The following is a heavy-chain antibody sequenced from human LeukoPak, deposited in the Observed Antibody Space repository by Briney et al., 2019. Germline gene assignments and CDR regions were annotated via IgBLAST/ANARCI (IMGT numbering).Heavy chain of an antibody. V-gene: IGHV4-59*01. CDR1: GGSISSYY. CDR3: AKQVGIAVAGRVYNWFDP. D-gene: IGHD6-19*01. J-gene: IGHJ5*02. CDR2: VYYSGST. Sequence: KPSETLSLTCPVSGGSISSYYWSWIRQPPGKGLEWIGYVYYSGSTNYNPSLKSRVTISVDTSKNQFSLKLSSVTAADTAVYYCAKQVGIAVAGRVYNWFDPWGQGTLVTVSS.